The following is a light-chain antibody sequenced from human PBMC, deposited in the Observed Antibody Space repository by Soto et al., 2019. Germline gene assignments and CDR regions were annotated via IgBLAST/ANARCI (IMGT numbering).Light chain of an antibody. CDR3: QQYKNWPPIT. V-gene: IGKV3-15*01. Sequence: EIVMTQAPATRSVSPGERATLSCRASQSVSSNLAWYQQKPGQAPRLLIYGASTRATGIPARFSGSGSGTEFTLTISSLQSEGFAVYYCQQYKNWPPITFGQGTRLEIK. CDR1: QSVSSN. J-gene: IGKJ5*01. CDR2: GAS.